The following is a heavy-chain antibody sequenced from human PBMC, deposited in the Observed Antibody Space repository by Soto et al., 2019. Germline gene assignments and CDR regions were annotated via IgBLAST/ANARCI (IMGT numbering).Heavy chain of an antibody. CDR1: GFSLSTSGVG. V-gene: IGHV2-5*02. CDR2: IYWDDKE. Sequence: HITLKWSGPTLVKPTQTLTRTCTFSGFSLSTSGVGVGWIRQPPEKALEWLERIYWDDKERYRPSLKSRRTITKDTSKNQGVLTMTKMDPVDAATYVCSHSWYCSGGSCYYSNWFDPWGQGTLVTVSS. D-gene: IGHD2-15*01. CDR3: SHSWYCSGGSCYYSNWFDP. J-gene: IGHJ5*02.